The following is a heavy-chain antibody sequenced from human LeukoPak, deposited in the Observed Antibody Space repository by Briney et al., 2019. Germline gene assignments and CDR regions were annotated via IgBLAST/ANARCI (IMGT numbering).Heavy chain of an antibody. D-gene: IGHD3-22*01. Sequence: ASVTVSCKASGYTFTSYAMHWVRQAPGQRLEWMGWINAGNGNTKYSQKFQGRVTITRDTSASTAYMELSSLRSEDTAVYYCARAPYYDSSGYYYGYFDYWGQGTLVTVSS. J-gene: IGHJ4*02. CDR3: ARAPYYDSSGYYYGYFDY. CDR2: INAGNGNT. V-gene: IGHV1-3*01. CDR1: GYTFTSYA.